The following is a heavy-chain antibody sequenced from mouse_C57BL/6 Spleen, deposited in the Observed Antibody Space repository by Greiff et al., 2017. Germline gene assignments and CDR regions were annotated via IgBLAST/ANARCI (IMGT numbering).Heavy chain of an antibody. CDR1: GFTFSSYG. D-gene: IGHD1-1*01. CDR2: ISSGGSYT. J-gene: IGHJ2*01. V-gene: IGHV5-6*01. CDR3: ARVTTVVDY. Sequence: SGGDLVKPGGSLKLSCAASGFTFSSYGMSWVRQTPDKRLEWVATISSGGSYTYYPDSVKGRFTISRDNAKNTLYLQMSSLKSEDTAMYYCARVTTVVDYWGQGTTLTVSS.